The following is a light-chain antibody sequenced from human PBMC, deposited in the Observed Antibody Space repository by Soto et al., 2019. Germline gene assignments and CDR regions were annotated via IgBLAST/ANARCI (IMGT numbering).Light chain of an antibody. CDR2: DVS. V-gene: IGLV2-14*03. Sequence: SAPTQPASVSGSPGQSITLSCTWTSSVVGGYNYVSWYQHHPGKVPQLMIYDVSNRPSGVSNRFSGSKSGNTASLTISGLQAEDEADYYCYSYTSSNTYVFGTGTKVTVL. CDR1: SSVVGGYNY. CDR3: YSYTSSNTYV. J-gene: IGLJ1*01.